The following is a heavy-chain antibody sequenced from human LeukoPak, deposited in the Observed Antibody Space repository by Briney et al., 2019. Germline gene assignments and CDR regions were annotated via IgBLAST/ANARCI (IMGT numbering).Heavy chain of an antibody. CDR1: GFTFSSYE. Sequence: GGSLRLSCAASGFTFSSYEMNWVRQAPGKGLEWVSYISSSGSTIYYADSVKGRFTISRDNAKDSLYLQMNSLRAEDTAVYYCAKGHYYDTEIDAFDIWGQGTMVTVSS. CDR2: ISSSGSTI. CDR3: AKGHYYDTEIDAFDI. V-gene: IGHV3-48*03. D-gene: IGHD3-22*01. J-gene: IGHJ3*02.